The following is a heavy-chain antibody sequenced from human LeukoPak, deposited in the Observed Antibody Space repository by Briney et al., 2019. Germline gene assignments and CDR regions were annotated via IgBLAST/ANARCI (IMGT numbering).Heavy chain of an antibody. V-gene: IGHV4-59*12. J-gene: IGHJ4*02. D-gene: IGHD6-13*01. CDR3: ARVGAAAGTLFDY. CDR1: GGSISSYY. Sequence: SETLSLTCTVSGGSISSYYWSWIRQPPGKGLEWIGYIYYSGSTNYNPSLKSRVTISVDTSKNQFFLKLSSVTAADTAVYYCARVGAAAGTLFDYWGQGTLVTVSS. CDR2: IYYSGST.